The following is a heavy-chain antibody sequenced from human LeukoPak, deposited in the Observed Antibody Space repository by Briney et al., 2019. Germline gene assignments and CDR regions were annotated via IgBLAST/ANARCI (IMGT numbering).Heavy chain of an antibody. CDR1: GGTFSSYV. J-gene: IGHJ4*02. V-gene: IGHV1-69*06. Sequence: ASVKVSCKASGGTFSSYVISWVRQAPGQGLQWMGGIIPVFGAVNYAQKFQGRVTITADKSTGTAYMELSSLRSEDTAVYYCVRDYDISGPQKNFFDYWGQGTLVTVSS. D-gene: IGHD3-22*01. CDR3: VRDYDISGPQKNFFDY. CDR2: IIPVFGAV.